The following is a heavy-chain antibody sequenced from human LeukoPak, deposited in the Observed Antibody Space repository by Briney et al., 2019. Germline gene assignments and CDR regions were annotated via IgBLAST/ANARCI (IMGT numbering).Heavy chain of an antibody. CDR2: FDPEDGET. J-gene: IGHJ4*02. CDR3: ATDFAGATGKVF. CDR1: GYTFTSYY. V-gene: IGHV1-24*01. D-gene: IGHD6-13*01. Sequence: ASVKVSCKASGYTFTSYYMHWVRQAPGKGLEWMGGFDPEDGETIYAQKFQGRVTMTEDTSTDTAYMELSSLRSEDTAVYYCATDFAGATGKVFWGQGTLVTVSS.